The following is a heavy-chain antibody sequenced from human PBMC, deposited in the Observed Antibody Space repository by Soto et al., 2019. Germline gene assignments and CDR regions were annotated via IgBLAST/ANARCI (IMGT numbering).Heavy chain of an antibody. J-gene: IGHJ3*02. D-gene: IGHD2-21*01. CDR2: SYTGGS. Sequence: PSETLSLTCAVSGGSITSSTYDWDWIRQPPGKGLEWIGTSYTGGSFYNSSLKSRVTISVDASWNHFSLELTSVTAADTALYYCAIRNKGIHALDIWGHGTMVT. V-gene: IGHV4-39*02. CDR3: AIRNKGIHALDI. CDR1: GGSITSSTYD.